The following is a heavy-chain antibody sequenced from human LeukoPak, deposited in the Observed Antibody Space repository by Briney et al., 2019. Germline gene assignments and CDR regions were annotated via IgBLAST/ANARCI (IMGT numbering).Heavy chain of an antibody. J-gene: IGHJ6*02. D-gene: IGHD2-15*01. CDR2: IGTAGDT. CDR1: GFTFSSYD. Sequence: GGSLRLSYAASGFTFSSYDMHWVRQATGKGLEWVSAIGTAGDTYYPGSVKGRFTISRENAKNSLYLQMNSLRAGDTAVYYCARGFVSVARKNYYYYGMDVWGQGTTVTVSS. V-gene: IGHV3-13*01. CDR3: ARGFVSVARKNYYYYGMDV.